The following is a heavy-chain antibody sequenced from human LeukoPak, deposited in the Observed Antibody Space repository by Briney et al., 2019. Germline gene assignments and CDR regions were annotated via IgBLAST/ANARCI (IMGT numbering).Heavy chain of an antibody. CDR2: ISSSSSTI. D-gene: IGHD3-3*01. V-gene: IGHV3-11*04. J-gene: IGHJ3*02. Sequence: GGSLRLSCAASGFTFSDYYMSWIRQAPGKGLEWVSYISSSSSTIYYADSVKGRFTISRDNAKNSLYLQMNSLRAEDTAVYYCARVGITIFGVVPHDAFDIWGQGTMVTVSS. CDR3: ARVGITIFGVVPHDAFDI. CDR1: GFTFSDYY.